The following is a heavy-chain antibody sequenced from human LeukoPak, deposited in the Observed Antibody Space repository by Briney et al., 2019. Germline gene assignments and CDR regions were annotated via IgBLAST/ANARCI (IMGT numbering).Heavy chain of an antibody. Sequence: ASVKVSCKASGYTFTGYYMHWVRQAPGQGLEWMGWINPNSGGTNYAQKFQGRVTMTRDTSISTAYMELSRLRSDDTAVYYCARDNTAVVVPAAIQEHDAFDIWGQGTMVTVSS. V-gene: IGHV1-2*02. CDR3: ARDNTAVVVPAAIQEHDAFDI. CDR2: INPNSGGT. D-gene: IGHD2-2*02. CDR1: GYTFTGYY. J-gene: IGHJ3*02.